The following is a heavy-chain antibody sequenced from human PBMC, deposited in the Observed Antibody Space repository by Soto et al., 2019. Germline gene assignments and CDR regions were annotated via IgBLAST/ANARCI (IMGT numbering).Heavy chain of an antibody. D-gene: IGHD6-13*01. CDR3: AKSSVWYPYFDS. Sequence: GGSLRLSCAASEFSFDDSAMSWVRQAPGKGLEWVSSITYTGVSTYYADSVKGRFTISRDNSRDTLFLQMNSLGAEDTAIYYCAKSSVWYPYFDSWGQGTLVSVSS. V-gene: IGHV3-23*01. J-gene: IGHJ4*02. CDR2: ITYTGVST. CDR1: EFSFDDSA.